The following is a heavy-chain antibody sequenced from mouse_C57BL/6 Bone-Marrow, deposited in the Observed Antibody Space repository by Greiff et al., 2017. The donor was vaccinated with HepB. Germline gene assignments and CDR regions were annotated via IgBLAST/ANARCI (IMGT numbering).Heavy chain of an antibody. V-gene: IGHV5-16*01. CDR3: ARTLYYYAMDY. CDR1: GFTFSDYY. J-gene: IGHJ4*01. Sequence: EVQLVESEGGLVQPGSSMKLSCTASGFTFSDYYMAWVRQAPEKGLEWVANINYDGSSTYYLDSLKSRFIISRDNAKNILYLQMSSLKSEDTATYYCARTLYYYAMDYWGQGTSVTVSS. CDR2: INYDGSST. D-gene: IGHD6-5*01.